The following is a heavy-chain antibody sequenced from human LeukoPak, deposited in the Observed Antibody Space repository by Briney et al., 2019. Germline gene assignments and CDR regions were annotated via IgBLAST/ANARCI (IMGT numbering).Heavy chain of an antibody. J-gene: IGHJ3*02. V-gene: IGHV1-69*04. Sequence: SVKVSCKASGGTFSSYAISWVRQAPGQGLEWMGRIIPILGIANYAQKFQGRVTITADKSTSTAYMELSSLRSEDTAVYYCASGEYYDSSGYYSALGAFDIWGQGTMVTVSS. CDR3: ASGEYYDSSGYYSALGAFDI. CDR2: IIPILGIA. D-gene: IGHD3-22*01. CDR1: GGTFSSYA.